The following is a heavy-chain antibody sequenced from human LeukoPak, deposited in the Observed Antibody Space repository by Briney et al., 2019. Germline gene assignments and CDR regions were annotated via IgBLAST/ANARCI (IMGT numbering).Heavy chain of an antibody. CDR2: IYYSGSS. D-gene: IGHD5-18*01. CDR3: AREGGYSYGVTDY. Sequence: SSETLSLTCTVSGGSISNYYWSWIRQSPGKGLEYIGHIYYSGSSSYNPSLKSRVTISVDTSKNQFSLKLSSVTAADTAVYYCAREGGYSYGVTDYWGQGTLVTVSS. CDR1: GGSISNYY. V-gene: IGHV4-59*01. J-gene: IGHJ4*02.